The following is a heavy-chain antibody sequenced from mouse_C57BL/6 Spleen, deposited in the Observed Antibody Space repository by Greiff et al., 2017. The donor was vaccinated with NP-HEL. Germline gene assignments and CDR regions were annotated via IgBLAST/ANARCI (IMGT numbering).Heavy chain of an antibody. Sequence: QVQLQQPGAELVKPGASVKLSCKASGYTFTSYWMHWVKQRPGQGLEWIGMIHPNSGSTNYNEKFKSKATLTVDKSSSTAYMQLSSLTSEDSAVYYCARYPDYYSNYSSAALDYWGQGTSVTVSS. D-gene: IGHD2-5*01. CDR1: GYTFTSYW. J-gene: IGHJ4*01. V-gene: IGHV1-64*01. CDR2: IHPNSGST. CDR3: ARYPDYYSNYSSAALDY.